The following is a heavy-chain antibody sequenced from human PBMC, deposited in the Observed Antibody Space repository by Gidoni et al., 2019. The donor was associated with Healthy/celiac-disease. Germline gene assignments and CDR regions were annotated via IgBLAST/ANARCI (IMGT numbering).Heavy chain of an antibody. CDR3: ARDGDDYYDSSGYYSPFDY. D-gene: IGHD3-22*01. V-gene: IGHV1-18*01. CDR2: ISAYNGNT. Sequence: QVQLLQSGAEVKKPGASVKVSCKASGYTFTSYGISWVRQAPGQGLEWMGWISAYNGNTNYAQKLQGRVTMTTDTSTSTAYMELRSLRSDDTAVYYCARDGDDYYDSSGYYSPFDYWGQGTLVTVSS. CDR1: GYTFTSYG. J-gene: IGHJ4*02.